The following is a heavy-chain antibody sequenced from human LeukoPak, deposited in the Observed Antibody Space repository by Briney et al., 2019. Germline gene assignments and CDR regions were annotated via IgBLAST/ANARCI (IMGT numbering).Heavy chain of an antibody. CDR3: AKYVSAKGPPYGLDV. CDR2: ISASGGST. D-gene: IGHD2/OR15-2a*01. J-gene: IGHJ6*02. Sequence: PGGSLRLSCATSEFTFSSYAMQWVRQAPGKGLEWVSGISASGGSTYYADSVKGRFTISRDNSKNTLYLQMNSLRAEDTAIYYCAKYVSAKGPPYGLDVWGQGTTVRVSS. CDR1: EFTFSSYA. V-gene: IGHV3-23*01.